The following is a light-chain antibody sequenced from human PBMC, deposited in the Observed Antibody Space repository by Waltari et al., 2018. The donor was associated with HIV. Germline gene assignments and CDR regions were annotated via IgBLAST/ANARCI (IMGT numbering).Light chain of an antibody. Sequence: SVLTQRPSVSVPPGQTPSMTIRGHNVGTKSVHLYQQKAGQAPVLVVYNGSDRPSGIPERFSGSRSGNTATLTISRVEAGDEADYYCHVWDRSSDHHVFGTGTKVTVL. J-gene: IGLJ1*01. CDR3: HVWDRSSDHHV. CDR1: NVGTKS. V-gene: IGLV3-21*02. CDR2: NGS.